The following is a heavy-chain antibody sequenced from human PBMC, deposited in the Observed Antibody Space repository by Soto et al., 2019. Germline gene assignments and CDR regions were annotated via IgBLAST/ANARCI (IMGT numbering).Heavy chain of an antibody. CDR2: ISNDGRNK. D-gene: IGHD2-2*01. J-gene: IGHJ5*02. V-gene: IGHV3-30*04. CDR1: GFTFNNYP. CDR3: ARAPVVPAAWFDP. Sequence: HPGGSLRLSCAASGFTFNNYPVHWVRQAPGKGLEWVALISNDGRNKDYADSVKGRFTISRDNSKNTLYLQMNSVRVEDTAIYYCARAPVVPAAWFDPWGQGTLVTVSS.